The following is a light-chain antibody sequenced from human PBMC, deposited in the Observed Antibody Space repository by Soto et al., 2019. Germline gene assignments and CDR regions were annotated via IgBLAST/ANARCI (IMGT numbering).Light chain of an antibody. V-gene: IGKV3-15*01. J-gene: IGKJ4*01. CDR1: QSVNSD. CDR3: QQYNNWPLT. Sequence: ETVMTQSPATLSASPGESATLSCRASQSVNSDLAWYQQIPGQAPRLLIYSASTGATGGPARFSGSASGTEFTLPISSLQSEDFAIYYCQQYNNWPLTFGGGTKVEI. CDR2: SAS.